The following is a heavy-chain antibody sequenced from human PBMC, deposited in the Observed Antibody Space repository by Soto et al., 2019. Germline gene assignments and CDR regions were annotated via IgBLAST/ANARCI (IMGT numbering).Heavy chain of an antibody. J-gene: IGHJ5*02. V-gene: IGHV4-38-2*01. CDR2: IYHSGST. CDR3: ARGEYSSSPYNWLDP. D-gene: IGHD6-13*01. Sequence: SETLSLTCAVSGYSISSGYYWGWIRQPPGKGLEWIGSIYHSGSTYYNPSLKSRVTISVDTSKNQFSLKLSSVTAADTAVYYCARGEYSSSPYNWLDPWGQGTMVTVYS. CDR1: GYSISSGYY.